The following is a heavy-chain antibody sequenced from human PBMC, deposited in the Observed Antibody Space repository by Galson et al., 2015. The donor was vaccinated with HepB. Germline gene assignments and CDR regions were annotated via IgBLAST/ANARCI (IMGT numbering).Heavy chain of an antibody. J-gene: IGHJ4*02. CDR2: ISGSGGST. Sequence: SLRLSCAASGFTFSSYAMSWVRQAPGKGLEWVSAISGSGGSTYYADSVKGRFTISRDNSKNTLYLQMNSLRAEDTAVYYCAKDLSPSTIELMDDPFDYWGQGTLVTVSS. V-gene: IGHV3-23*01. CDR3: AKDLSPSTIELMDDPFDY. D-gene: IGHD1-26*01. CDR1: GFTFSSYA.